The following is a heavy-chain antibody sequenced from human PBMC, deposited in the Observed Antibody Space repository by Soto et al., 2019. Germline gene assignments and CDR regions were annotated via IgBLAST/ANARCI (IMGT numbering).Heavy chain of an antibody. CDR3: ARSRQRFLGMDV. Sequence: GGSLRLSCAASGFTFSSYAMHWVRQAPGKGLEWVAVISYDGSNKYYADSVKGRFTISRDNSKNTLYLQMNSLRAEDTAVYYCARSRQRFLGMDVWGQGTTVTVSS. V-gene: IGHV3-30-3*01. D-gene: IGHD3-3*01. J-gene: IGHJ6*02. CDR2: ISYDGSNK. CDR1: GFTFSSYA.